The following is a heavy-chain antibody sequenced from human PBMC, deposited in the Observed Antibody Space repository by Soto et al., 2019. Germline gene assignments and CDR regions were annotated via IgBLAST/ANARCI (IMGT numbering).Heavy chain of an antibody. CDR3: ARHLLGYYYGSGSYPPLFDY. CDR1: GGSISSSSYY. J-gene: IGHJ4*02. V-gene: IGHV4-39*01. CDR2: IYYSGST. Sequence: PSETLSLTCTVSGGSISSSSYYWGWIRQPPGKGLEWIGSIYYSGSTYYNPSLKSRVTISVDTSKNQFSLKLSSVTAADTAVYYCARHLLGYYYGSGSYPPLFDYWGQGTLVTVSS. D-gene: IGHD3-10*01.